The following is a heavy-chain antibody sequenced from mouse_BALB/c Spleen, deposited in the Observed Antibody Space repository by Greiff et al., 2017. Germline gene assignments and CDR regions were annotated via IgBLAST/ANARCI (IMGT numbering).Heavy chain of an antibody. V-gene: IGHV2-6-2*01. J-gene: IGHJ4*01. Sequence: VKLMESGPDLVAPSQSLSITCTASGFSLTSYGVHWVRQPPGKGLEWLVVIWSDGSTTYNSALKSRLSISKDNSKSQVFLKMNSLQTDDTAMYYCASSYYYAMDYWGQGTSVTVSS. CDR1: GFSLTSYG. CDR3: ASSYYYAMDY. CDR2: IWSDGST.